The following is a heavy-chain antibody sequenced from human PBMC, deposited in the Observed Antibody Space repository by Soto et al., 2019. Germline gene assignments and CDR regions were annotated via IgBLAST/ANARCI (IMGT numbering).Heavy chain of an antibody. CDR3: ARLSNYYCYGTDV. CDR2: ISPYNGNT. CDR1: GYTFTSDG. Sequence: GASVNVSCKASGYTFTSDGISWVRQAPGQGLEWMGWISPYNGNTNYAQKLQGRVTMTTNTSTSTAYMKLSSLRSEDTAVYYCARLSNYYCYGTDVWGQGTTVTVSS. J-gene: IGHJ6*02. V-gene: IGHV1-18*01.